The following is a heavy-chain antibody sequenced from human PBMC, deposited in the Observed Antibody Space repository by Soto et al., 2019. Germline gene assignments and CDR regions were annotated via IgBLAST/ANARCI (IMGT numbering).Heavy chain of an antibody. Sequence: PGESLKISCKGSGYSFTSYWISWVRQMPGKGLEWMGRIDPSDSYTNYSPSFQGHVTTSADKSISTAYLQWSSLKASDTAMYYCASRYSSSNYYGMDVWGQGTTVTVSS. V-gene: IGHV5-10-1*01. D-gene: IGHD6-6*01. CDR2: IDPSDSYT. J-gene: IGHJ6*02. CDR1: GYSFTSYW. CDR3: ASRYSSSNYYGMDV.